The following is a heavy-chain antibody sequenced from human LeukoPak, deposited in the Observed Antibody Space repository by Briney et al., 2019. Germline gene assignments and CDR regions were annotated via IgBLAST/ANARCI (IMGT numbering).Heavy chain of an antibody. CDR2: ISSSGATI. D-gene: IGHD3-10*01. CDR1: GFTFSSYG. Sequence: SGGSLRLSCAASGFTFSSYGMNWVRQAPGKGLEFVAYISSSGATIYYADSLKGRFTISRDNAKNSLYLQMNSLRDEDTAVYFCVRANSLMVRGVITYFDSWGQGTLVTVSS. J-gene: IGHJ4*02. CDR3: VRANSLMVRGVITYFDS. V-gene: IGHV3-48*02.